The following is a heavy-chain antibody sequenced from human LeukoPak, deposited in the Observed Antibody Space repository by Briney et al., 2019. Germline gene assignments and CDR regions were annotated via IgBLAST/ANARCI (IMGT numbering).Heavy chain of an antibody. V-gene: IGHV4-30-4*01. D-gene: IGHD3-22*01. CDR2: IFYSGST. J-gene: IGHJ3*02. CDR1: GGSISSGDYY. Sequence: PSETLSLTCTVSGGSISSGDYYWNWIRQPPGKGLEWIGYIFYSGSTYYNPSLKSRVTISVDTSKNQFSLKLSSVTAADTAVYYCARHGYYGPLDAFDIWGQGTMVTVSS. CDR3: ARHGYYGPLDAFDI.